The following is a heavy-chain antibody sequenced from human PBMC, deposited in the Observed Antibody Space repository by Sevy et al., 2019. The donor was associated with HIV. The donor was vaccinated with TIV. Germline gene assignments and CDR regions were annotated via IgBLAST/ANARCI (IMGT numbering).Heavy chain of an antibody. CDR3: ARAPPYYDILTGRGYCDY. J-gene: IGHJ4*02. CDR1: GRSMTGYY. Sequence: SETLSLTCTVSGRSMTGYYWTWIRQPPGKGLEWIGYIYYSGSTNYIPSLKSRVTISVDTSKNQFSLELSSVTAADTAVYYCARAPPYYDILTGRGYCDYWGQGTLVTVSS. V-gene: IGHV4-59*01. CDR2: IYYSGST. D-gene: IGHD3-9*01.